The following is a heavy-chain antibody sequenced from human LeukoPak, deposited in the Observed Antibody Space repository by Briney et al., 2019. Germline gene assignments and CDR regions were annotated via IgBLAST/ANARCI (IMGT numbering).Heavy chain of an antibody. J-gene: IGHJ4*02. V-gene: IGHV3-74*01. CDR1: GFTFSSCW. D-gene: IGHD2-8*02. Sequence: GGSVRLSCAASGFTFSSCWMHWVRQAPGKGLVWVSRINHDGSRTSYADSVKGRFTLSRDNAKNTLYLQMNSLRAEDTAVYYCARDSADCTGGYCYFVYWGQGTLVTDPS. CDR3: ARDSADCTGGYCYFVY. CDR2: INHDGSRT.